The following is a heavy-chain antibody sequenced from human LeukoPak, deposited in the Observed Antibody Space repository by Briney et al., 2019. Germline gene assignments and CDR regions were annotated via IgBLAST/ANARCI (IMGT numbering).Heavy chain of an antibody. CDR1: GGTFSSYA. V-gene: IGHV1-69*05. D-gene: IGHD5-24*01. Sequence: EASVKVSCKASGGTFSSYAISWVRQAPGQGLEWMGGIIPIFGTANYAQKFQGRATITTDESTSTAYMELSSLRSEDTAVYYCARDLEGRRDGYNLGYWGQGTLVTVSS. CDR3: ARDLEGRRDGYNLGY. CDR2: IIPIFGTA. J-gene: IGHJ4*02.